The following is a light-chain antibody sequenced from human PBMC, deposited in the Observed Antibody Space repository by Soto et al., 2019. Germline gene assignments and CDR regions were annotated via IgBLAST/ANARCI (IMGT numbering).Light chain of an antibody. CDR2: WAS. CDR3: QQYYISPWT. Sequence: DIVMTQSPDSLAVSLGERATINCKSSQSILHSSSNKNHLAWFRQKPGQPPTLLIYWASTRESGVPDRFSGSWSGTDFILTISSLQPEDVATYYCQQYYISPWTFGQGTKVEIK. J-gene: IGKJ1*01. CDR1: QSILHSSSNKNH. V-gene: IGKV4-1*01.